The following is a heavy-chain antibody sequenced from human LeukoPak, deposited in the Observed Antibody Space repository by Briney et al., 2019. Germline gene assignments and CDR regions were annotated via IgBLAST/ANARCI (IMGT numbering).Heavy chain of an antibody. CDR1: GGSISSRIYY. D-gene: IGHD1-26*01. V-gene: IGHV4-39*07. CDR2: MYYSGST. Sequence: PSETLSLTCTVSGGSISSRIYYWGWIRQPAGKGLEWIGSMYYSGSTFYNPSLKSRVTISVDTSKNQFSLKLSSVTAADTAVYYCARDRGSYRNWFDPWGQGTLVTVSS. J-gene: IGHJ5*02. CDR3: ARDRGSYRNWFDP.